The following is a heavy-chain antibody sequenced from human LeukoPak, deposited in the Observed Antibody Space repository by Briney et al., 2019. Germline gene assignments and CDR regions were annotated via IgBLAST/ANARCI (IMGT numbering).Heavy chain of an antibody. CDR1: GYTFTSYY. D-gene: IGHD2-15*01. Sequence: GASVKVSCKASGYTFTSYYMHWVRQATGQGLEWMGWMNPNSGNTGYAQKFQGRVTITRNTSISTAYMELSSLRSEDTAVYYCAREFTADVVPGGRGWDVAARVLKESNWFDPWGQGTLVTVSS. J-gene: IGHJ5*02. CDR2: MNPNSGNT. V-gene: IGHV1-8*03. CDR3: AREFTADVVPGGRGWDVAARVLKESNWFDP.